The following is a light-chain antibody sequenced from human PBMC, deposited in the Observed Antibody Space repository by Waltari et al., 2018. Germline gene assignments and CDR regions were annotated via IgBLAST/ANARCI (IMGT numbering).Light chain of an antibody. V-gene: IGLV4-69*02. CDR3: QTWGTGNNWV. CDR2: VNSDGSH. J-gene: IGLJ3*02. CDR1: SGRLNNA. Sequence: QVVLTQSPSASASLGASVKLTCTLNSGRLNNAIAWHQQQPDKGPRFLMKVNSDGSHSKGDGIPDRFSGSSSGAERYLTISSLQSEDEADYYCQTWGTGNNWVFGAGTKLTVL.